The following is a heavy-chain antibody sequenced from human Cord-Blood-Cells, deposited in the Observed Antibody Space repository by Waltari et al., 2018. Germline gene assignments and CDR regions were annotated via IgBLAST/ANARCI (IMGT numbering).Heavy chain of an antibody. V-gene: IGHV4-39*01. Sequence: QLQLQESGPGLVKPSETLSLPCTVSGGSISSSSYSWGWIRQPPGKGLEWIGSIYYSGSTYYNPSLKSRVTISVDTSKNQFSLKLSSVTAADTAVYYCARRVRDGHYNWFDPWGQGTLVTVSS. CDR1: GGSISSSSYS. CDR3: ARRVRDGHYNWFDP. CDR2: IYYSGST. J-gene: IGHJ5*02.